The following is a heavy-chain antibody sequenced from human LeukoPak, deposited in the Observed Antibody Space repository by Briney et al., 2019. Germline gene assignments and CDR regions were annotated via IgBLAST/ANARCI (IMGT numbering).Heavy chain of an antibody. CDR1: GFTFSDYN. J-gene: IGHJ4*02. V-gene: IGHV3-48*04. CDR2: ISSDNDVI. CDR3: AYSGM. D-gene: IGHD1-26*01. Sequence: GGSLRLSCAASGFTFSDYNMNWVRQAPGKGLEWVSYISSDNDVIYYADSVKGRFTISRDNAKNSVYLQMNSLRVDDTAVYYCAYSGMGGQGTLVTVSS.